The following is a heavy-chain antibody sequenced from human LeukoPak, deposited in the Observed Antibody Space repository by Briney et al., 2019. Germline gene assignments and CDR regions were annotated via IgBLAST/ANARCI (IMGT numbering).Heavy chain of an antibody. CDR3: AREESYYDFWSGYYDY. Sequence: ASVKVSCKASGGTFSSYAISWVRQAPGQGLEWMGGIIPILGIANYAQKFQGRVTITADKSTSTAYMELSSPRSEDTAVYYCAREESYYDFWSGYYDYWGQGTLVTVSS. J-gene: IGHJ4*02. V-gene: IGHV1-69*10. D-gene: IGHD3-3*01. CDR1: GGTFSSYA. CDR2: IIPILGIA.